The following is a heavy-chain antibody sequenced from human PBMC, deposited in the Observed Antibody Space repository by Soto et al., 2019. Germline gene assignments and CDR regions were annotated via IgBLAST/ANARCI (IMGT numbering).Heavy chain of an antibody. D-gene: IGHD4-17*01. CDR1: GGSISSSSYY. Sequence: PSETLSLTCTVSGGSISSSSYYWGWIRQPPGKGLEWIGSIYYSGSTYYNPSPKSRVTISVDTSKDQFSLKLSSVTAADTAVYYCAGTTVTTGIYYYYYYMDVWGKGTTVTVSS. CDR3: AGTTVTTGIYYYYYYMDV. V-gene: IGHV4-39*01. J-gene: IGHJ6*03. CDR2: IYYSGST.